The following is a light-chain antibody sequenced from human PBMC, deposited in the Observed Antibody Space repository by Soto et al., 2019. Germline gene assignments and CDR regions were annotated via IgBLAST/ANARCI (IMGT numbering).Light chain of an antibody. CDR1: SSDVGGSNY. V-gene: IGLV2-8*01. CDR3: SSYAGSNIYV. CDR2: EVN. J-gene: IGLJ1*01. Sequence: QSALTQPPSASGSPGQSVTISCTGTSSDVGGSNYVSWYQQHPGKAPKLMIYEVNKRPSGVPDRFSGFKSGNAASLTVSGLQAEDEADYYCSSYAGSNIYVFGTGTQLTVL.